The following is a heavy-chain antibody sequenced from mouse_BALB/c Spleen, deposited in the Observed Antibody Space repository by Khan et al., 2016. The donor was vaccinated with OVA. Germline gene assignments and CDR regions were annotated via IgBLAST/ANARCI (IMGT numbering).Heavy chain of an antibody. CDR3: TRSGYGTFAY. Sequence: QVQLKESGAELVKPGASVKLSCKASGYTFTSYYMYWVKQRPGQGLEWIGEINPSDGDTNFNEKFKSKATLTVDKSSSTVYMQLSSLTSEDSAVHYCTRSGYGTFAYWGQGTLVTVSA. J-gene: IGHJ3*01. V-gene: IGHV1S81*02. D-gene: IGHD2-1*01. CDR2: INPSDGDT. CDR1: GYTFTSYY.